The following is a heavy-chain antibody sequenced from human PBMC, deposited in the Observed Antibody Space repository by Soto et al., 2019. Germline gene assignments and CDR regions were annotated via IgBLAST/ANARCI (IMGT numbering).Heavy chain of an antibody. Sequence: QVQLQEAGPGLVKPSQTLSLTCTVSGGSISSGGYYWSWIRRHPGNGLEWIGYIYYSGSTYYNPSLKSRVTISVDTSKNQLSLKLSSVTAADTAVYYCARVNPPYYDGSGLYYFDYWGQGTLVTVSS. CDR3: ARVNPPYYDGSGLYYFDY. V-gene: IGHV4-31*03. CDR1: GGSISSGGYY. J-gene: IGHJ4*02. D-gene: IGHD3-10*01. CDR2: IYYSGST.